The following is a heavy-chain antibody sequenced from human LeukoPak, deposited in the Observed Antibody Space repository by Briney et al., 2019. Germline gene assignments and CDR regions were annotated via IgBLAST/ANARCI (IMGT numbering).Heavy chain of an antibody. Sequence: SETLSLTCTVSGDSIRSYYWSWIRQPPGKGLEWIGYIFYSGGANYNPSLKSRVTISVDTSKNQFSLKLTSVTAADTAVYYCARVYYSNSYDYWYFDLWGRGTLVTVSS. CDR2: IFYSGGA. CDR1: GDSIRSYY. D-gene: IGHD6-13*01. V-gene: IGHV4-59*01. J-gene: IGHJ2*01. CDR3: ARVYYSNSYDYWYFDL.